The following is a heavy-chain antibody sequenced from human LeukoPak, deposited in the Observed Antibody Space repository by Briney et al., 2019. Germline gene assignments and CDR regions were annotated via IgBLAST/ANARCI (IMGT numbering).Heavy chain of an antibody. CDR3: ARDGFDYGDYVEY. V-gene: IGHV3-30*02. D-gene: IGHD4-17*01. Sequence: GGSLRLSCAASGFTFSRYGMHWVRQAPGKGLEWVAFIRIDESNKYYPDSVKGRFTISRDNSKNTLNLQMNSLRPEDTAVYYCARDGFDYGDYVEYWGQGTLVTVSS. J-gene: IGHJ4*02. CDR1: GFTFSRYG. CDR2: IRIDESNK.